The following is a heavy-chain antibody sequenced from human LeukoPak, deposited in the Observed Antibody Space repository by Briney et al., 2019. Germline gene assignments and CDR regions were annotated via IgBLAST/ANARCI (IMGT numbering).Heavy chain of an antibody. J-gene: IGHJ4*02. CDR2: IIPIVGTA. Sequence: ASVKVSCKASGGTFSSYAISWVRQAPGQGLEWMGGIIPIVGTANYAQKFQGRVTITADESTSTAYMELSSLRSEDTAVYYCARDQYSSGWPYFGYWGQGTLVTVSS. CDR1: GGTFSSYA. D-gene: IGHD6-19*01. CDR3: ARDQYSSGWPYFGY. V-gene: IGHV1-69*13.